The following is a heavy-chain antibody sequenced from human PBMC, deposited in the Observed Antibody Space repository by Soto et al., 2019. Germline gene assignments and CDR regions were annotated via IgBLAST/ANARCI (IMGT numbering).Heavy chain of an antibody. CDR1: GFTVSSNY. CDR3: ARRALNYGDQLDY. CDR2: IYSGGST. Sequence: EVQLVESGGGLVQPGGSLRLSCAASGFTVSSNYMSWVRQAPGKGLEWVSVIYSGGSTYYADSVKGRFTISRHNSKTTLYLQMTSRRAEDTAVYYCARRALNYGDQLDYWGQGTLVTVSS. J-gene: IGHJ4*02. D-gene: IGHD4-17*01. V-gene: IGHV3-53*04.